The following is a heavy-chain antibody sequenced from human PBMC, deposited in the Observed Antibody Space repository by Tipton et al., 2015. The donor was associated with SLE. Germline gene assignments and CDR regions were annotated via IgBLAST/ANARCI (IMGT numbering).Heavy chain of an antibody. V-gene: IGHV4-30-4*08. J-gene: IGHJ3*02. Sequence: TLSLTCSVSGDSIRSGDYYWSWIRQPPGKGLEWIGYIYYSGSSYYSPSLKSRVTISVDTSKNQFSLKLSSVTAADTAVYYCARTLSPFGLSGTLDAFDIWGQGTVVTVSS. D-gene: IGHD1-26*01. CDR2: IYYSGSS. CDR3: ARTLSPFGLSGTLDAFDI. CDR1: GDSIRSGDYY.